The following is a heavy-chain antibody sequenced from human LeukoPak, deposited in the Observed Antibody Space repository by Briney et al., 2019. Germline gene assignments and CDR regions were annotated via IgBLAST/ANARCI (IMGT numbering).Heavy chain of an antibody. CDR2: ISSSGSLI. CDR1: GFTFSSYE. Sequence: PGGSLRLSCAASGFTFSSYEMNWVRQAPGKGLEWASYISSSGSLIYYADSVKGRFTISRDNAKNSLYLQMNSLRAEDTAVYYCAREMGYYDSSGYYYWGQGTLVTVSS. CDR3: AREMGYYDSSGYYY. D-gene: IGHD3-22*01. V-gene: IGHV3-48*03. J-gene: IGHJ4*02.